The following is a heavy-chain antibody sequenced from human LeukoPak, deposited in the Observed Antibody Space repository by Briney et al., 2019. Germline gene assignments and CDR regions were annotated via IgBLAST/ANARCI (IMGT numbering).Heavy chain of an antibody. D-gene: IGHD5-24*01. CDR1: GFTFSSYS. J-gene: IGHJ4*02. V-gene: IGHV3-30*03. Sequence: GGSLRLSCAASGFTFSSYSMNWVRQAPGKGLEWVAVISYDGTYKYYTDSVNDRFTISRDNSKNTLYLQMNSLRVDDTAVYYCARSVFYGHNSGGDYWGQGTLVTVSS. CDR3: ARSVFYGHNSGGDY. CDR2: ISYDGTYK.